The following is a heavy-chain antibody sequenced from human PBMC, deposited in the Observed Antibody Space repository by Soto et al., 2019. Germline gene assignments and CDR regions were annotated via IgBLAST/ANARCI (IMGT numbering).Heavy chain of an antibody. V-gene: IGHV3-23*01. D-gene: IGHD1-7*01. Sequence: EVHLLESGGGLVQPGGSLRLSCAASGFTFNTYVMNWFRQAPGKGLEWVSTISYSADKTHYADSVKGRFTISRDNSRDTLFLQMNSLRTDDAAVYYCARRARTATTNWGAFDVWGQGTMVTVSS. J-gene: IGHJ3*01. CDR1: GFTFNTYV. CDR3: ARRARTATTNWGAFDV. CDR2: ISYSADKT.